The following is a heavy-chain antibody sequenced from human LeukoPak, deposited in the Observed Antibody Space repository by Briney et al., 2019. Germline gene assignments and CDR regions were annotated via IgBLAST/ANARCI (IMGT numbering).Heavy chain of an antibody. V-gene: IGHV1-2*02. D-gene: IGHD3-16*01. CDR1: GYTFTGYY. CDR3: ARDGRERAYRAFDY. J-gene: IGHJ4*02. CDR2: INPNSGGT. Sequence: GASVKVSCKASGYTFTGYYMHWVRQAPGQGLEWMGWINPNSGGTNYPQKFQGRVTMTRDTSISTACMELSRLRSDDTAVYYCARDGRERAYRAFDYWGQGTLVTVSS.